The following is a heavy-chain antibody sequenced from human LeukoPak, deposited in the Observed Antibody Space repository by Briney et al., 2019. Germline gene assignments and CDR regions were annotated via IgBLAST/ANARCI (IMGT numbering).Heavy chain of an antibody. V-gene: IGHV3-7*01. CDR2: IKQDGSEK. Sequence: GGSPRLSCVASGVTFTSHWMSWVRQAPGKGLEWVANIKQDGSEKYYVDSVKGRFTISRDNAKNSVYLQMNSLRAEDTAVYYCARGAFDPWGQGTLVSVSS. CDR3: ARGAFDP. CDR1: GVTFTSHW. J-gene: IGHJ5*02.